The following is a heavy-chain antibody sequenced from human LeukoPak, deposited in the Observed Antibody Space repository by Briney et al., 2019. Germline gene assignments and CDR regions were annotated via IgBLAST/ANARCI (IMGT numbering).Heavy chain of an antibody. D-gene: IGHD1-26*01. CDR2: IRSKANSYAT. Sequence: GGSLRLSCAASGFTFSGSAMHWVRQASGKGLEWVGRIRSKANSYATAYAASVKGRFTISRDDSKNTAYLQMNSLKTEDTAVYYCTTTRSGSYYFDYWGQGTLVTASS. CDR3: TTTRSGSYYFDY. V-gene: IGHV3-73*01. CDR1: GFTFSGSA. J-gene: IGHJ4*02.